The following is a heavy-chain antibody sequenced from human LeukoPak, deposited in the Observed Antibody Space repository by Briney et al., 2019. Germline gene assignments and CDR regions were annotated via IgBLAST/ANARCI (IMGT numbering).Heavy chain of an antibody. D-gene: IGHD6-19*01. CDR1: GFSFSSYA. Sequence: GGSLRLSCSASGFSFSSYAMSWVRQAPGKGLEWVSGISGSGDTTNHADSVKGRFTISRDNSKNTLYLQMNSLRAEDTAVYYCAKVYSSGWYWVDFWGQGTLVTVSS. V-gene: IGHV3-23*01. CDR2: ISGSGDTT. J-gene: IGHJ4*02. CDR3: AKVYSSGWYWVDF.